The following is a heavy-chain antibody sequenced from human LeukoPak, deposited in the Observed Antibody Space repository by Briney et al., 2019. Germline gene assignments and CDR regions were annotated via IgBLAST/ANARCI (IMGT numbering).Heavy chain of an antibody. CDR1: GFTVSSNY. CDR3: ARDVLPYCSGGSCTIDY. J-gene: IGHJ4*02. V-gene: IGHV3-66*01. D-gene: IGHD2-15*01. CDR2: IYSGGST. Sequence: GGSLRLSCAASGFTVSSNYMSWVRQAPGKGLEWVSVIYSGGSTYYADSVKGRFAISRDNSKNTLYLQMNSLRAEDTAVYYCARDVLPYCSGGSCTIDYWGQGTLVTVSS.